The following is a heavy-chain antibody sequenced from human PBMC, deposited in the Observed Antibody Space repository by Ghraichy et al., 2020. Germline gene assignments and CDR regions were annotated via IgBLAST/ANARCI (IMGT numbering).Heavy chain of an antibody. CDR1: GYRFTSYW. CDR2: IDPSDSYT. Sequence: GESLNISCKGSGYRFTSYWISWVRQMPGKGLEWMGRIDPSDSYTNYSPSFQGHVTISADKSISTAYLQWSSLKASDTAMYYCARPYMMTDSIDGMDVWGDGTTVTVSS. D-gene: IGHD3-16*01. CDR3: ARPYMMTDSIDGMDV. V-gene: IGHV5-10-1*01. J-gene: IGHJ6*04.